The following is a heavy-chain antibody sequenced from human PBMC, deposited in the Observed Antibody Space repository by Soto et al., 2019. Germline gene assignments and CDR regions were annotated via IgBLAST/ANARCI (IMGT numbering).Heavy chain of an antibody. Sequence: SQTLSLTCAISGDSVSSNSAAWNWIRQSPSRGLEWLGRTYYRSKWYNDYAVSVQSRITINPDTSKNPYSLQLNSVTPEDTAVYYCARVTHDYVYDYYGMDVWGQGTTVTVSS. CDR1: GDSVSSNSAA. D-gene: IGHD4-17*01. CDR2: TYYRSKWYN. V-gene: IGHV6-1*01. CDR3: ARVTHDYVYDYYGMDV. J-gene: IGHJ6*02.